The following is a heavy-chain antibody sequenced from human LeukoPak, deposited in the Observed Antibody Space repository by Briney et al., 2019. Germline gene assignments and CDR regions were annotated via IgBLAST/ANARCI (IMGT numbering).Heavy chain of an antibody. CDR3: ATLLIAAAGKGWFDP. J-gene: IGHJ5*02. CDR2: IYTSGST. Sequence: SETLSLTCTVSGGSISSYYWSWIRQPAGKGLEWIGRIYTSGSTNYNPSLKSRVTISVDTSKNQFSLKLSSVTAADTAVYYCATLLIAAAGKGWFDPWGQGTLVTVSS. V-gene: IGHV4-4*07. D-gene: IGHD6-13*01. CDR1: GGSISSYY.